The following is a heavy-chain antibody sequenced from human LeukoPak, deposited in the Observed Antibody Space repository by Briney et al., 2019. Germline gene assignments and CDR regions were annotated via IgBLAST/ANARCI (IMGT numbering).Heavy chain of an antibody. V-gene: IGHV3-48*03. CDR3: AKGHSSGWLIFDY. J-gene: IGHJ4*02. D-gene: IGHD6-19*01. Sequence: GGSLRLSCAASGFTFSSYEMNWVRQAPGKGLEWVSYISSSGSTIYYADSVKGRFTISRDNAKNSLYLQMNSLRAEDTAVYYCAKGHSSGWLIFDYWGQGTLVTVSS. CDR2: ISSSGSTI. CDR1: GFTFSSYE.